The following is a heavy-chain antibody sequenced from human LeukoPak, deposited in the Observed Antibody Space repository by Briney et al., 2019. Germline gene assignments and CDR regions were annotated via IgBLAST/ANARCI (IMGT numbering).Heavy chain of an antibody. CDR2: IWFDGSNK. CDR3: TKVSSSGPLDY. J-gene: IGHJ4*02. D-gene: IGHD2-15*01. Sequence: GGSLRLSCSASRFTFSNYGMHWVRQAPGKGRQWVAFIWFDGSNKYYADSVKGRFTISRDNSKNTLYLQMNSLNTGDTGVYYCTKVSSSGPLDYWGQGTLVTVSS. CDR1: RFTFSNYG. V-gene: IGHV3-30*02.